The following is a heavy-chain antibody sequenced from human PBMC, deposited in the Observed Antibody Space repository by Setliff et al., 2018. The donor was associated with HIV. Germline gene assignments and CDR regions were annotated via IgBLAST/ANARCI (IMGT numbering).Heavy chain of an antibody. Sequence: SETLSLTCAVYGASFSGYYWAWIRQSPGTGLEWIGEINHSGITNYNPTLKSRVTISTDTSKNQFSLRLNSVTAADAAVYYCARVRLRVPPSIFDYWGQGALVTVSS. CDR1: GASFSGYY. V-gene: IGHV4-34*01. D-gene: IGHD2-2*01. J-gene: IGHJ4*02. CDR2: INHSGIT. CDR3: ARVRLRVPPSIFDY.